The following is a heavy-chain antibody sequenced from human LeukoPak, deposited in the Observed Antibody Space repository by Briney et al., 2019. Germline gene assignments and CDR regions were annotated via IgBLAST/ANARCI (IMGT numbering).Heavy chain of an antibody. CDR3: ATSRIMATISPFDY. J-gene: IGHJ4*02. D-gene: IGHD5-24*01. CDR1: GYSFTSYW. CDR2: IYPGDSDT. V-gene: IGHV5-51*01. Sequence: GESLKISRKGSGYSFTSYWIGWVRQIPGKGLEWVGIIYPGDSDTRYSPSFQGQVTFSADNSIGTAHLQWSSLKASDTAMYYCATSRIMATISPFDYWGQGILVTVST.